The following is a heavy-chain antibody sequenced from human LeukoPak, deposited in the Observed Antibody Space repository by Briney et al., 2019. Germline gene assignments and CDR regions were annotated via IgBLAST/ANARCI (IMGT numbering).Heavy chain of an antibody. CDR3: AKDAMAGTGTFDY. J-gene: IGHJ4*02. D-gene: IGHD6-19*01. CDR2: ISTTGGNT. CDR1: GFTFGDYA. Sequence: GGSLRLSCTASGFTFGDYAMSWVRQAPGKGLEWVSSISTTGGNTYYAHSVKGRFTISRDKSENTMFLQMNGLRAEDTAVYYCAKDAMAGTGTFDYWGQGTLVTVSS. V-gene: IGHV3-23*01.